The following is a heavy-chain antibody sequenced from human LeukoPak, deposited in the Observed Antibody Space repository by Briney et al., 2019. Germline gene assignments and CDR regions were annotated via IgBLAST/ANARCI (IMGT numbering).Heavy chain of an antibody. D-gene: IGHD5-24*01. Sequence: VASVKVSCKASGGTFSSYAISWVRQAPGQGLEWMGGIIPIFGTANYAQKFQGIVTITADESTSTAYMELSSLRSEDTAVYYCAREPAQEMATIVYWGQGTLVTVSS. J-gene: IGHJ4*02. CDR3: AREPAQEMATIVY. CDR2: IIPIFGTA. CDR1: GGTFSSYA. V-gene: IGHV1-69*13.